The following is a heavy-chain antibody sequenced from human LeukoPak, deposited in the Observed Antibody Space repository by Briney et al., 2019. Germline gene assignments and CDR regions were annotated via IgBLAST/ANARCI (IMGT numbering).Heavy chain of an antibody. D-gene: IGHD3-16*01. V-gene: IGHV4-39*07. Sequence: PSETLSLTCTVSGGSISSSSYYWGWLRQPPGQGLEWIGSIYYSGSTYYNPSLKSRVTISVDTSKNQFSLKLSSVTAADTAVYYCASGRQVSYYDYVWGSPSGAFDIWGQGTMVTVSS. CDR3: ASGRQVSYYDYVWGSPSGAFDI. J-gene: IGHJ3*02. CDR1: GGSISSSSYY. CDR2: IYYSGST.